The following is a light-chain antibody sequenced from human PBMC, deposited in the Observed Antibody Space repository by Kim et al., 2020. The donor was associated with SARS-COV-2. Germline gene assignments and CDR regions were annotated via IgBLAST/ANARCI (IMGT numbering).Light chain of an antibody. Sequence: QSALTQPASVSGSPGQTITISCTGTSSDVGGYNSVSWYQQYPGRVPTLMIYDVTKQPSGVSHSFSGSKSGNTASLTISGLQTGDEAHYYCTSYTSSRTWVFGGGTKLTVL. CDR2: DVT. J-gene: IGLJ3*02. CDR1: SSDVGGYNS. V-gene: IGLV2-14*03. CDR3: TSYTSSRTWV.